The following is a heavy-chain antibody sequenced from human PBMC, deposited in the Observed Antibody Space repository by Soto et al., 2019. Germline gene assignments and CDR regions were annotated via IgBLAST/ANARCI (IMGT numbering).Heavy chain of an antibody. V-gene: IGHV1-69*13. Sequence: SVKVSCKASGGTFCSYAISWVRQAPGQGLEWMGGIITIFGTANYAQKFQDRVTITADESTSTAYMELSSLRSEDTAVYYCATAIAVAGFFDIWGQGTMVTVSS. CDR1: GGTFCSYA. CDR3: ATAIAVAGFFDI. CDR2: IITIFGTA. J-gene: IGHJ3*02. D-gene: IGHD6-19*01.